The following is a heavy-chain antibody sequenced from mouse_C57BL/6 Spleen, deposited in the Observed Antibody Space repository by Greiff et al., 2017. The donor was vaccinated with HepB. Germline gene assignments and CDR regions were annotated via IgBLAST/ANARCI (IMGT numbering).Heavy chain of an antibody. CDR3: ASDTSVDD. CDR1: GYTFTSYW. V-gene: IGHV1-7*01. CDR2: INPSSGYT. J-gene: IGHJ3*01. Sequence: QVQLKQSGAELAKPGASVKLSCKASGYTFTSYWMHWVKQRPGQGLEWIGYINPSSGYTKYNQTFKDKATLTADKSSSTTYMQLSSLAYEDSAVYYCASDTSVDDWGQGTLVTVSA.